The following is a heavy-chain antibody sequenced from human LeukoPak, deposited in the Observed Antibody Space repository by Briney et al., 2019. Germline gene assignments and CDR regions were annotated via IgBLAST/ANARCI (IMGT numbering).Heavy chain of an antibody. Sequence: GGSLRLSCAASGFTFRNDWMNWVRQVPGKGLEWVGRIKSTVDGGTTDLAAPVKGRFTVSRDDSENTLYLQMSSLRTEDTAVYYCTTGGNVIVAGTRAFDIWGHGTVVIVSS. J-gene: IGHJ3*02. CDR2: IKSTVDGGTT. V-gene: IGHV3-15*07. CDR1: GFTFRNDW. D-gene: IGHD5-12*01. CDR3: TTGGNVIVAGTRAFDI.